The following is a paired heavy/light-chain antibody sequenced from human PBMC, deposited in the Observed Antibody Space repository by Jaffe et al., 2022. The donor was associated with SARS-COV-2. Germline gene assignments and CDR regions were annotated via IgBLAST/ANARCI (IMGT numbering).Heavy chain of an antibody. V-gene: IGHV1-69*01. D-gene: IGHD5-12*01. J-gene: IGHJ3*02. CDR2: IIPVFGSP. CDR3: AREMLEGVDVATTAFEI. CDR1: GGNFRIHG. Sequence: QVQLVQSGAEMKSPGSSVKVSCKVSGGNFRIHGINWLRQAPGQGLEWMGGIIPVFGSPRYAQKFQGRVSIIADDSTTTSYMLVTSLRSEDTATYYCAREMLEGVDVATTAFEIWGQGTVVTVS.
Light chain of an antibody. CDR2: SAS. CDR1: QSVTSGL. Sequence: EIVLTQSPGTLSLSPGDRATLSCRASQSVTSGLLAWYQQIPGRAPRLVIYSASGRAAGVPDRFGGSGSGTDFTLTISRLEPEDFGVYYCHQYGDSPGTFGQGTRLEIK. J-gene: IGKJ2*01. V-gene: IGKV3-20*01. CDR3: HQYGDSPGT.